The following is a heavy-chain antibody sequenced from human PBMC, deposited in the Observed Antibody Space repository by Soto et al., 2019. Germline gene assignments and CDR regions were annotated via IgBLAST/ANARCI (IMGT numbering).Heavy chain of an antibody. J-gene: IGHJ4*02. CDR3: ARELDTAMVTFDY. CDR2: IYHSGST. D-gene: IGHD5-18*01. Sequence: SETLSLTCAVSGYSISSGYYWGWIRQPPGKGLEWIGSIYHSGSTYYNPSLKSRVTISVDTSKNQFSLKLSSVTAADTAVYYCARELDTAMVTFDYWGQGTLVT. V-gene: IGHV4-38-2*02. CDR1: GYSISSGYY.